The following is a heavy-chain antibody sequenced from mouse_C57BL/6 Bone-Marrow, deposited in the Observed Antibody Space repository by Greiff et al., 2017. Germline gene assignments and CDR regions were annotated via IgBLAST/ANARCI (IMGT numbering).Heavy chain of an antibody. J-gene: IGHJ1*03. CDR2: IDPNSGGT. V-gene: IGHV1-72*01. CDR3: ARSAYSNYVGYFDV. D-gene: IGHD2-5*01. CDR1: GYTFTSYW. Sequence: QVHVKQSGAELVKPGASVKLSCKASGYTFTSYWMHWVKQRPGRGLEWIGRIDPNSGGTKYNEKFKSKATLTVDKPSSTAYMQLSSLTSEDSAVYYCARSAYSNYVGYFDVWGTGTTVTVSS.